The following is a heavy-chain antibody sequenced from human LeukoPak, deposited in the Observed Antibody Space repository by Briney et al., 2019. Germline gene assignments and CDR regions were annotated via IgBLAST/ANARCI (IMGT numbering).Heavy chain of an antibody. CDR3: ARPGGYCSSTSCRPDYFDY. J-gene: IGHJ4*02. Sequence: GGSLRLSCAASGFTFSSYWMSWVRQAPGKGLEWVANIKQDGSEKYYVDSVKGRFTISRDNAKNSLYLQMNSLRAEDTAVYYCARPGGYCSSTSCRPDYFDYWGRGTLVTVSS. CDR2: IKQDGSEK. V-gene: IGHV3-7*01. CDR1: GFTFSSYW. D-gene: IGHD2-2*01.